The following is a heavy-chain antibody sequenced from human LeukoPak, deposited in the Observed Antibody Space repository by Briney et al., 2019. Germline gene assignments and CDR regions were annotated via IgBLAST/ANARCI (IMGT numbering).Heavy chain of an antibody. CDR3: ATTVREENCSGGSCYGRSAFDI. CDR2: FDPEDGET. CDR1: GYTLTELS. Sequence: ASVTVSCKVSGYTLTELSMHWVRQAPGKGLEWMGGFDPEDGETIYAQKFQGRVTMTEDTSTDTAYMELSSLRSEDTAVYYCATTVREENCSGGSCYGRSAFDIWGQGTMVTVSS. V-gene: IGHV1-24*01. D-gene: IGHD2-15*01. J-gene: IGHJ3*02.